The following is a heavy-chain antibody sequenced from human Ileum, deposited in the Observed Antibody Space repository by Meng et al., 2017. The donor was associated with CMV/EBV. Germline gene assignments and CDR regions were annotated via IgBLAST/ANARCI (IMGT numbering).Heavy chain of an antibody. CDR3: ARYYYDSSGYLETAFDP. D-gene: IGHD3-22*01. Sequence: SGFTVSSNYMSWVRQAPGKGLEWVSVIYSGGSTYYANSVKGRFTISRDNSKNTLYLQMNSLRAEDTAVYYCARYYYDSSGYLETAFDPWGQGTLVTSPQ. V-gene: IGHV3-66*02. CDR1: GFTVSSNY. J-gene: IGHJ5*02. CDR2: IYSGGST.